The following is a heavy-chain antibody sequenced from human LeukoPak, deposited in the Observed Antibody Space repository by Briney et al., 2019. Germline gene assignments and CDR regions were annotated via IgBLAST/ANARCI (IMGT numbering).Heavy chain of an antibody. D-gene: IGHD5-18*01. CDR3: ARQELWGPYYFDY. Sequence: GESLKISCKNSGFDFTNYWIAWVRQMPGKGLEWMGMIYPGDLDTRYSPSFQGQVTISADRSTYTAYLQWSSLEASDTAMYYCARQELWGPYYFDYWGQGTLVTVSS. CDR2: IYPGDLDT. V-gene: IGHV5-51*01. CDR1: GFDFTNYW. J-gene: IGHJ4*02.